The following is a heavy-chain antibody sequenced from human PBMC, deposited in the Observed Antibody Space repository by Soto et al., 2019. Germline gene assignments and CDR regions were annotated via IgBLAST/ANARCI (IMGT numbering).Heavy chain of an antibody. Sequence: VQLLESGGGLVQPGGSLRLSCAASGFTFSSYAMSWVRQAPGKGLEWVSAISGSGGSTYYADSVKGRFTISRDNSKNTLYLQMNSLRAEDTAVYYCAKVLPSSSCPVDYFDYWGQGTLVTVSS. CDR1: GFTFSSYA. V-gene: IGHV3-23*01. CDR3: AKVLPSSSCPVDYFDY. J-gene: IGHJ4*02. CDR2: ISGSGGST. D-gene: IGHD6-13*01.